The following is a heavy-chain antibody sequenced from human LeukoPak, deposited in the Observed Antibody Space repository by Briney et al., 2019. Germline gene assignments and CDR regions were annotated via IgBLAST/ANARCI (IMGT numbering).Heavy chain of an antibody. V-gene: IGHV3-30*18. Sequence: GGSLRLSCAASGFTFSSYGMHWVRQAPGKGLEWVAVISYDGSNKYYADSVKGRFTISRDNSKNTLYLQMNSLRAEDTAVYYCAKGLVRATYYFDYWGQGTLVTVSS. CDR1: GFTFSSYG. D-gene: IGHD3-10*02. CDR2: ISYDGSNK. J-gene: IGHJ4*02. CDR3: AKGLVRATYYFDY.